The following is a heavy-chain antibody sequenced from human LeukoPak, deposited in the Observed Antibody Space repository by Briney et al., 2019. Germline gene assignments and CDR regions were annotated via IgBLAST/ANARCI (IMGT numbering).Heavy chain of an antibody. Sequence: SETLSLTCTVSGGSISSYYWSWIRQPPGKGLEWIGYIYYSGSTNYNPSLKSRVTISVDTSKNQFSLKLSSVTAADTAVYYCARNYYDSSGYYYFPFDYWGQGTLVTVSS. CDR3: ARNYYDSSGYYYFPFDY. CDR2: IYYSGST. V-gene: IGHV4-59*08. J-gene: IGHJ4*02. D-gene: IGHD3-22*01. CDR1: GGSISSYY.